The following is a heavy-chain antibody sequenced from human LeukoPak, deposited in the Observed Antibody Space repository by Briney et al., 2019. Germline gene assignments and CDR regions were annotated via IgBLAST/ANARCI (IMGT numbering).Heavy chain of an antibody. Sequence: PGGSLRLSCAASGFIFSSYWMHWVRQAPGKGLVWVSRIYIEGSTTSYADSVKGRFTISRDNAKNTLYLQMNSLRVEDTAVYYCARGEYAFDYWGQGTLVTVSS. J-gene: IGHJ4*02. CDR1: GFIFSSYW. CDR2: IYIEGSTT. V-gene: IGHV3-74*01. CDR3: ARGEYAFDY. D-gene: IGHD2-2*01.